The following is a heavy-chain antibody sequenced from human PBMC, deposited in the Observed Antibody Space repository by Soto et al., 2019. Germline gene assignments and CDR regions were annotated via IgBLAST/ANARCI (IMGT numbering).Heavy chain of an antibody. CDR2: ISSSSSYT. Sequence: GGSLRLSSAASGFTFSDYYMSWIRQAPGKGLEWVSYISSSSSYTNYADSVKGRFTISRDNAKNSLYLQMNSLRAEDTAVYYCARGRWAAARYFDYWGQGTLVTVSS. D-gene: IGHD2-2*01. CDR1: GFTFSDYY. J-gene: IGHJ4*02. CDR3: ARGRWAAARYFDY. V-gene: IGHV3-11*06.